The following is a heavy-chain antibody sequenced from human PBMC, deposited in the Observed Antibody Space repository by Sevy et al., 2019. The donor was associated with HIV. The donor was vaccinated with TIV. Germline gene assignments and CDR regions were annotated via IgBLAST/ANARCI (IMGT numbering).Heavy chain of an antibody. CDR3: TTVGLRYYSGSSSYQGDWFGP. V-gene: IGHV1-24*01. CDR2: FAPQYGET. D-gene: IGHD2-15*01. CDR1: GYTLTKLS. J-gene: IGHJ5*02. Sequence: ASVKVSCKVSGYTLTKLSIHWVRQAPGKGLEWMGEFAPQYGETIYAQMFQGRLTMTEDTSPDTAFMELSSLTSEDTAIYYCTTVGLRYYSGSSSYQGDWFGPWGQGTLVTVSS.